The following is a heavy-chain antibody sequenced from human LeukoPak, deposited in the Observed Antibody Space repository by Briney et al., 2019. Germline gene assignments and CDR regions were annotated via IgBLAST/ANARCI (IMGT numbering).Heavy chain of an antibody. CDR1: GFMFSNYA. CDR2: VSGPGGST. D-gene: IGHD4/OR15-4a*01. V-gene: IGHV3-23*01. J-gene: IGHJ4*02. Sequence: GGSLRLSCAASGFMFSNYAMSWVRQAPGKGLEWVSSVSGPGGSTYYADSVKGRFTISRDNSKNTLYLQMNSLRAEDTAVYYCARRAGAYSHPYDYWGQGTLVTVSS. CDR3: ARRAGAYSHPYDY.